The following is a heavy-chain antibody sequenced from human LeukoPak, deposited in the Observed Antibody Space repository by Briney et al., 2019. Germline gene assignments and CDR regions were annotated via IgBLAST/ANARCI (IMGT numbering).Heavy chain of an antibody. CDR1: GFTFSTSW. CDR3: ARDLNTGY. Sequence: PGGSLGLSCAASGFTFSTSWMDWVRQAPGKGLEWVANIKQDGSEKYYVDSVKSRFTISRDNAKNSLFLQMNSLRVDDTAVYYCARDLNTGYWGQGTLVTVSS. D-gene: IGHD4-17*01. CDR2: IKQDGSEK. V-gene: IGHV3-7*03. J-gene: IGHJ4*02.